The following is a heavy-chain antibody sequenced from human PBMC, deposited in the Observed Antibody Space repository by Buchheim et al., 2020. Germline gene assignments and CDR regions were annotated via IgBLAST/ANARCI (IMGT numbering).Heavy chain of an antibody. V-gene: IGHV1-46*01. CDR3: ARGDNWNDSDY. Sequence: VQLVQSGAEVKKPGASVKVSCKASGYIFTAYYMNWVRQAPGQGLEWMGIINPSSGSTSYAQKFQGRVTLTMDTSRITVHMELSSLTSEDTAMYYCARGDNWNDSDYWGQGTL. J-gene: IGHJ4*02. CDR1: GYIFTAYY. D-gene: IGHD1-20*01. CDR2: INPSSGST.